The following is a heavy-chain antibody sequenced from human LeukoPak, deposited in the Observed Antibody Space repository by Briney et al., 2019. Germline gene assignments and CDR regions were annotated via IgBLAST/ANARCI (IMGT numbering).Heavy chain of an antibody. CDR2: INTDGSST. CDR1: GFTFTRYW. D-gene: IGHD1-1*01. Sequence: TGGSLRLSCAASGFTFTRYWMHWVRQAPGKGLVWVSRINTDGSSTAYADSVKGRFTISRDNAKNTVYLQMNSLRAEDTAVYYCARVAQSGPTGWFDPWGQGTLVTVSS. CDR3: ARVAQSGPTGWFDP. J-gene: IGHJ5*02. V-gene: IGHV3-74*01.